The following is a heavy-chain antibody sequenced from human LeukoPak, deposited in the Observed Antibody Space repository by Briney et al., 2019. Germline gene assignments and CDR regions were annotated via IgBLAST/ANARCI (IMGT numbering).Heavy chain of an antibody. CDR2: VYTDGRT. CDR3: ARLRGDWSFDY. V-gene: IGHV3-66*01. J-gene: IGHJ4*02. D-gene: IGHD2-21*02. CDR1: GFTVSGNY. Sequence: GGSLLLSCAASGFTVSGNYMTWVRQAPGKGLESVSVVYTDGRTYYADSVKDRFTISRDNPKNKLYLQMNSLRAEDTAVYYCARLRGDWSFDYWGQGTLVTVSS.